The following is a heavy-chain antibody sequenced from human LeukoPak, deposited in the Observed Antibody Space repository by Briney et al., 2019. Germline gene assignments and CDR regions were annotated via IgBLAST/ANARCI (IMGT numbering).Heavy chain of an antibody. CDR1: GFTFSSYA. D-gene: IGHD1-14*01. Sequence: GGSLRLSCAASGFTFSSYAMSWVRQAPGKGLEWVSAISGSGGSTYYADSVKGRFTISRDNSKNTLYLQMNSLRAEDTAVYYCAKDQRDQHLPPSGYLDYWGQGTLVTVSS. V-gene: IGHV3-23*01. J-gene: IGHJ4*02. CDR3: AKDQRDQHLPPSGYLDY. CDR2: ISGSGGST.